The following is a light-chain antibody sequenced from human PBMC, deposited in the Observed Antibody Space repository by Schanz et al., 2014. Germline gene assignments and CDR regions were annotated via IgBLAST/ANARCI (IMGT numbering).Light chain of an antibody. CDR1: SSDVGGYKY. CDR3: SSHTAITTAVV. Sequence: QSALTQPRSVSGSPGQSVTISCTGTSSDVGGYKYVSWYQQHPGKAPKFMIYDVSKRPSGVPDRFTGSKSGNTASLTISGLQAEDEADYHCSSHTAITTAVVFGGGTKLTVL. CDR2: DVS. J-gene: IGLJ2*01. V-gene: IGLV2-11*01.